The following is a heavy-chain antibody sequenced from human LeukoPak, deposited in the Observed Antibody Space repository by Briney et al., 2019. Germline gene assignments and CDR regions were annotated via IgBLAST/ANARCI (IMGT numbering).Heavy chain of an antibody. V-gene: IGHV3-30*02. Sequence: GGXLRLSCAASGFTFSSYGMHWVRQAPGKGLEWVAFIRYDGSNKYYADSVKGRFTISRDNSKNTLYLQMNSLRAEDTAVYYCATHCSTTNYPWGQGTLVTVSS. J-gene: IGHJ5*02. CDR2: IRYDGSNK. D-gene: IGHD2-2*01. CDR1: GFTFSSYG. CDR3: ATHCSTTNYP.